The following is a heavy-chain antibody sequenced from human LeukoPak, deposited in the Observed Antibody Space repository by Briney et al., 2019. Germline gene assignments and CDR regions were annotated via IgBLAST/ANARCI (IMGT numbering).Heavy chain of an antibody. V-gene: IGHV4-34*01. CDR3: ARGRAAAGAPNNQYFQH. D-gene: IGHD6-13*01. CDR1: GGSFSGYY. Sequence: SETLSLTCAVYGGSFSGYYWSWIRQPPGKGLEWIGEINHSGSTNYNPSLKSRVTISVDTSKNQFSLELSSVTAADTAVYYCARGRAAAGAPNNQYFQHWGQGTLVTVSS. J-gene: IGHJ1*01. CDR2: INHSGST.